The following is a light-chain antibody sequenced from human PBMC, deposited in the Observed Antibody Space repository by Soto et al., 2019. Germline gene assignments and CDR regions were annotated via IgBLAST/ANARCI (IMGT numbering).Light chain of an antibody. CDR1: QSISSW. J-gene: IGKJ5*01. Sequence: DIQMTQSPSTLSASVGDSVTITCRASQSISSWLAWYQQKPGKAPKLLIYKASSLESGVPSRFSGSGSGTEFTLTISSLQPDDFATYYCQQYNSWITFGQGTRLEIK. V-gene: IGKV1-5*03. CDR2: KAS. CDR3: QQYNSWIT.